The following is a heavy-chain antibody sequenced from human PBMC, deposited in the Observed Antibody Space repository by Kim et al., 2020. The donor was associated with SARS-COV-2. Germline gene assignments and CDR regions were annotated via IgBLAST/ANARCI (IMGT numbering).Heavy chain of an antibody. J-gene: IGHJ5*02. V-gene: IGHV4-59*13. CDR3: ARGINWFDP. CDR1: GGSMSNYY. CDR2: IYYSGNT. Sequence: SETLSLTCSVSGGSMSNYYWSWIRQPPGKGLEWIGYIYYSGNTNNNPSLKSRVTISVDTSKNQFSLKLSSVTAADTAVYYCARGINWFDPWGQGTLLTVSS.